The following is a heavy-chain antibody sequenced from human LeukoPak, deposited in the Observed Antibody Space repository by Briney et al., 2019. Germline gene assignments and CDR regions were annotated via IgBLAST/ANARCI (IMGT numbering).Heavy chain of an antibody. CDR2: IYDNGGGS. CDR3: AKGHTAGALYYFDY. J-gene: IGHJ4*02. V-gene: IGHV3-23*01. Sequence: GGSLRLSRAPSLFTFSRYAMSWVRQAPGEGLGRASTIYDNGGGSYSADSVRGRFTISRDNSKNTLPLQMNSLRAEDTAVDYCAKGHTAGALYYFDYWGQGTLVTVSS. CDR1: LFTFSRYA. D-gene: IGHD2-21*02.